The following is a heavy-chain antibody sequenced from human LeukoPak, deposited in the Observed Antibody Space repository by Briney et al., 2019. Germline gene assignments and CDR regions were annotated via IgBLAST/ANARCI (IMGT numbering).Heavy chain of an antibody. CDR3: AKEIPDSSGYYRHDY. J-gene: IGHJ4*02. CDR2: IRYDGSNK. Sequence: PGGSLRLSCAASGFTFSSYGMHWVRQAPGKGLEWVAFIRYDGSNKYYADSVKGRFTISRDNSKNTLYLQMNSLRAEDTAVYYCAKEIPDSSGYYRHDYWGQGTLVTVSS. CDR1: GFTFSSYG. V-gene: IGHV3-30*02. D-gene: IGHD3-22*01.